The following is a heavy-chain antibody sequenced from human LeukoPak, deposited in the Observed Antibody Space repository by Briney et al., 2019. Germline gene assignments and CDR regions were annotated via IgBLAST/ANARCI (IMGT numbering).Heavy chain of an antibody. V-gene: IGHV4-30-4*08. Sequence: PSETLSLTCTVSGGSISSGDYYWSWIRQPPGKGLEWIGYIYYSGSTYYNPSLKSRVTISVDTSKNQFSLKLSSVTAADTAVYYCASPGYCSSTSCSWWFDPWGQGTLVTVSS. J-gene: IGHJ5*02. CDR3: ASPGYCSSTSCSWWFDP. D-gene: IGHD2-2*01. CDR2: IYYSGST. CDR1: GGSISSGDYY.